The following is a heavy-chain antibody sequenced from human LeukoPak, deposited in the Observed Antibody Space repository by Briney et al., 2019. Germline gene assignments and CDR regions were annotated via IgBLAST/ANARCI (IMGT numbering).Heavy chain of an antibody. V-gene: IGHV1-8*01. D-gene: IGHD6-13*01. J-gene: IGHJ4*02. CDR1: GYTFTSYD. CDR3: ARHYDSWYYFDY. CDR2: MNPNSGNT. Sequence: ASVKVSCKASGYTFTSYDINWVRQATGQGLEWMGWMNPNSGNTGYAQKFQGRVNMTRNTSISTAYMELSRLRSEDTAVYYCARHYDSWYYFDYWGQGTLVTVSS.